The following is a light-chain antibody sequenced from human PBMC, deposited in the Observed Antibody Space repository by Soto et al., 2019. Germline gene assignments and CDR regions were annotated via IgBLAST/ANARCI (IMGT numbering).Light chain of an antibody. CDR2: DAS. V-gene: IGKV3-11*01. CDR3: QQRSNWPRT. Sequence: IVLTQSPATLFFSPGEKAPLSCRASQSVRNYLAGYQQKPGQAPRLLIYDASNRATGVPARFSGSGSGTDFTLTISSLEPEDFAVYYCQQRSNWPRTFGQGTKLEIK. J-gene: IGKJ2*02. CDR1: QSVRNY.